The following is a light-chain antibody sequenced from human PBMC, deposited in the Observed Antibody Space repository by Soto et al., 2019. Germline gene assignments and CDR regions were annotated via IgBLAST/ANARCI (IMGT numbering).Light chain of an antibody. V-gene: IGLV1-40*01. CDR2: GNT. Sequence: QSVLTQPPSVSGAPGQRVTISWTGSSSNIGAGYEVHWYQQLPGTAPRLLIYGNTNRPSGVPDRFSASKSGTAASLAITGLQAEDEADYHCQSYDSNLSGHVVFGGGTKLTVL. CDR1: SSNIGAGYE. J-gene: IGLJ2*01. CDR3: QSYDSNLSGHVV.